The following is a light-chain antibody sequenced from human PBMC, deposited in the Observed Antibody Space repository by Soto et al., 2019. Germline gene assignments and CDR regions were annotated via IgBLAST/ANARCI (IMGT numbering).Light chain of an antibody. CDR1: QPISTY. Sequence: DILMTQSPSSLSASVGDSVTLTCRTSQPISTYLNWYQHKSGRAPQLLIYAASSLQTGVPSRFSGSGSGTEFTLTISSLQPEDFATYYCQQYNSYSPTFGQGTKVEIK. CDR3: QQYNSYSPT. V-gene: IGKV1-5*01. CDR2: AAS. J-gene: IGKJ1*01.